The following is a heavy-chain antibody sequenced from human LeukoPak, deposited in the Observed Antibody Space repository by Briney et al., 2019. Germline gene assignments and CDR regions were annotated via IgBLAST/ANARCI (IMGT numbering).Heavy chain of an antibody. Sequence: SETLSLTCTVSGGSTSSDYWSWIRQSQGKGLEWVGYVYNSGDTGKNPSLKSRVTILLDTSKNQCSLKLTSVSAADTAVYYCARLKLGAYFGLWGRGTLVTVSS. CDR1: GGSTSSDY. J-gene: IGHJ2*01. V-gene: IGHV4-59*08. CDR3: ARLKLGAYFGL. D-gene: IGHD3-16*01. CDR2: VYNSGDT.